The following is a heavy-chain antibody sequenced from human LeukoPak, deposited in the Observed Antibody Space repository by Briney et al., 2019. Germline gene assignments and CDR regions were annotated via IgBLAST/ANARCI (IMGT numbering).Heavy chain of an antibody. CDR2: INPSGGST. Sequence: ASVKFSCKASGYTSTTYYMPWVRQAPGQGLEWMGIINPSGGSTSYAQKFQGRVTMTTATSTSTVYMELSSLRSEDKAVYYCARDGARYCSGGSCDDAFDIWGQGTMLTVSS. J-gene: IGHJ3*02. D-gene: IGHD2-15*01. CDR3: ARDGARYCSGGSCDDAFDI. V-gene: IGHV1-46*01. CDR1: GYTSTTYY.